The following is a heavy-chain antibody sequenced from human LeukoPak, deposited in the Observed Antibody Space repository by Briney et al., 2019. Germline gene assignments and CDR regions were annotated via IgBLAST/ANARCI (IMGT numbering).Heavy chain of an antibody. Sequence: HLGGSLRLSCAASGFTFSSYGMHWVRQAPGKGLEWVAVIWYDGSNKYYADSVKGRFTISRDNSKNTLYLQMNSLRAEDTAVYYCARAHDYYDSSGYYGPQNYFDYWGQGTLVTVSS. CDR2: IWYDGSNK. D-gene: IGHD3-22*01. J-gene: IGHJ4*02. V-gene: IGHV3-33*08. CDR3: ARAHDYYDSSGYYGPQNYFDY. CDR1: GFTFSSYG.